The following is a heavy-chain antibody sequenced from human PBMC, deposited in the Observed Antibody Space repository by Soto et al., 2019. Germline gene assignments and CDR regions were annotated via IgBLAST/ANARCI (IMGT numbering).Heavy chain of an antibody. CDR1: GYTFTSYG. CDR3: ARGRYGDY. Sequence: QIHLVQSGAEVKKPEASVKVSCKASGYTFTSYGITWVRQAPGQGHEWMGWISAHNGNTDYAQKLQGRVIVTRDTSTSTTYMELRSLISDDTAVYYCARGRYGDYWGQGALVTVSS. V-gene: IGHV1-18*01. J-gene: IGHJ4*02. CDR2: ISAHNGNT. D-gene: IGHD1-1*01.